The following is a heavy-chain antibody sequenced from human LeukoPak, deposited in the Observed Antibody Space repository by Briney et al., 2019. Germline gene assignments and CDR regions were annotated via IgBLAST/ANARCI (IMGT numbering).Heavy chain of an antibody. CDR1: GFTFSRYA. V-gene: IGHV3-23*01. Sequence: GGSLRLSCAASGFTFSRYAMSWVRQAPGKGLEWVSALSASGGSTYYADSVKGRFTISRDNSRNPLFLQMNSLRAEDTAVYYCAKDAVRVGSCSSTSCYSDPVDYWGQGTLVTVSS. CDR2: LSASGGST. CDR3: AKDAVRVGSCSSTSCYSDPVDY. D-gene: IGHD2-2*01. J-gene: IGHJ4*02.